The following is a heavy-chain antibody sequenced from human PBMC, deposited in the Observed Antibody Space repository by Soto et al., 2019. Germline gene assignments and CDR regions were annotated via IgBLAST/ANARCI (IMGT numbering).Heavy chain of an antibody. CDR3: ARGTPTPGLDY. Sequence: EVQLVESGGGLVQPGGSLRLSCAASGFTFNSYWMNWVRQAPGKGLEWLANINQDGSETNYVDFVKGRFTFSRDNAKNSLFLQMNSLRAEDTAVYYCARGTPTPGLDYWGQGTLVTVSS. J-gene: IGHJ4*02. CDR1: GFTFNSYW. CDR2: INQDGSET. D-gene: IGHD1-7*01. V-gene: IGHV3-7*03.